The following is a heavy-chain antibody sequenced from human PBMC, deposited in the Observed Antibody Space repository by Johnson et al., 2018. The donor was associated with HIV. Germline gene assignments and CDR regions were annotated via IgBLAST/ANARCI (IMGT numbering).Heavy chain of an antibody. Sequence: MLLVESGGGVVQPGRSLRLSCAASGFTFSSYVMHWVRQAPGKGLEWVAFISYAGTNKYYADSVKVRFTISRDNSKTTLYLQMNSLRAEDTAVYYCAKSTRGNWGACFDIWGQGTMVTVSS. CDR1: GFTFSSYV. V-gene: IGHV3-30-3*02. CDR3: AKSTRGNWGACFDI. CDR2: ISYAGTNK. D-gene: IGHD7-27*01. J-gene: IGHJ3*02.